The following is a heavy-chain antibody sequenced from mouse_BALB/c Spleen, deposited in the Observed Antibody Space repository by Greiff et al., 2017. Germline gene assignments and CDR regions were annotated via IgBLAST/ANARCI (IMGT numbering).Heavy chain of an antibody. J-gene: IGHJ1*01. CDR2: IYPGRGNT. D-gene: IGHD2-10*02. CDR3: ARVVYGNYGYFDV. CDR1: GYTFTDYY. V-gene: IGHV1-77*01. Sequence: VQLQQSGAELARPGASVKLSCKASGYTFTDYYINWVKQRTGQGLEWIGEIYPGRGNTYYNEKFKGKATLTADKSSSTAYMQLSSLTSEDSAVYFCARVVYGNYGYFDVWGAGTTVTVSS.